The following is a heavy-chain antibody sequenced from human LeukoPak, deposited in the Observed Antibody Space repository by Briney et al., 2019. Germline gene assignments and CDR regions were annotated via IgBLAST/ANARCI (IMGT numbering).Heavy chain of an antibody. CDR2: ISGSGGST. Sequence: HTGGSLRLSCAASGFTFSSSAMSWVRQAPGKGLEWVSTISGSGGSTYYADSVKGRFTISRDNSKNTLYLQMNSLRAEDTAVYYCAKGGGSTRGYYYYYMDVWGKGTTVTVSS. V-gene: IGHV3-23*01. D-gene: IGHD2-2*01. CDR1: GFTFSSSA. J-gene: IGHJ6*03. CDR3: AKGGGSTRGYYYYYMDV.